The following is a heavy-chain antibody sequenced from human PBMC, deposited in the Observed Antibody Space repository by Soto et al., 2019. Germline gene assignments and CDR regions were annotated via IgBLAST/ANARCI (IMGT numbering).Heavy chain of an antibody. Sequence: PGGSLRLSCAASGFDFEDYAMHWVRQAPGKGLEWVSGISWSSGTIGYADSVKGRFTISRDNAKSSLYLQMNSLRAEDTALYYCAKDGPGGFGELYPFHDNWGHGTLVTVSS. CDR2: ISWSSGTI. J-gene: IGHJ4*01. V-gene: IGHV3-9*01. D-gene: IGHD3-10*01. CDR1: GFDFEDYA. CDR3: AKDGPGGFGELYPFHDN.